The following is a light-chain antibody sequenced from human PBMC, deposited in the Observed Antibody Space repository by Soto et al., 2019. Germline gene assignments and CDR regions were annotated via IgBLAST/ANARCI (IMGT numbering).Light chain of an antibody. CDR2: DVS. CDR3: CSYAGSYSVL. CDR1: SSDVGGYNY. V-gene: IGLV2-11*01. J-gene: IGLJ2*01. Sequence: QSALTQPRSVSGSPGQSVTISCTGTSSDVGGYNYVSWYQQHPGKAPKLMIYDVSKRPSGVPDRFSGSKSGNTASLTISGLQGEDEADYYCCSYAGSYSVLFGGGTQLTVL.